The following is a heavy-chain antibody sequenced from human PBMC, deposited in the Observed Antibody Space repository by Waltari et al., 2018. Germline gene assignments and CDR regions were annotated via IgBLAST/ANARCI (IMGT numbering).Heavy chain of an antibody. D-gene: IGHD3-22*01. CDR3: AKCGRGSYDSSGYYVYYFDY. Sequence: GLEWVSAISGSGGSTYYADSVKGRFTISRDNSKNTLYLQMNSLRAEDTAVYYCAKCGRGSYDSSGYYVYYFDYWGQGTLVTVSS. J-gene: IGHJ4*02. V-gene: IGHV3-23*01. CDR2: ISGSGGST.